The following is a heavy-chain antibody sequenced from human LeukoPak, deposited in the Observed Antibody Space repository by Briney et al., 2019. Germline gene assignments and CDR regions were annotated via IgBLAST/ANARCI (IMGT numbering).Heavy chain of an antibody. J-gene: IGHJ4*02. CDR1: GFTFGDYT. Sequence: PGRSLRLSCTASGFTFGDYTMSWVRQAPGKGLEWVGLTRSKAYGGTTEYAASVKGRFTISRDDSTSIAYLQMNSLKTEDTAVYYCTRGFRGYSNYGLGYWGRGTLVTVSS. CDR2: TRSKAYGGTT. D-gene: IGHD4-11*01. CDR3: TRGFRGYSNYGLGY. V-gene: IGHV3-49*04.